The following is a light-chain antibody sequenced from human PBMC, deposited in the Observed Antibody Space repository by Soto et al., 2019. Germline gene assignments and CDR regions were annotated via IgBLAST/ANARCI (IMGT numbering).Light chain of an antibody. CDR3: QQYAGSPRT. CDR1: QGLSSC. CDR2: DAS. V-gene: IGKV3-20*01. J-gene: IGKJ1*01. Sequence: TQSPSSVSASVGDRVTVTCRASQGLSSCLAWCQQKPGQAPRLLIYDASTRATGIPARFTGSGSGTDFTLTINRVEPEDFAVYFCQQYAGSPRTFGQGTKVDIK.